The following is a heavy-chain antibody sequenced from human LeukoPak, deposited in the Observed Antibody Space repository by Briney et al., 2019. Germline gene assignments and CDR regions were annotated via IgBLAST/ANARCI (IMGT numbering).Heavy chain of an antibody. D-gene: IGHD6-19*01. CDR2: IYYSGST. J-gene: IGHJ4*02. CDR1: GGSVTSADYY. Sequence: DPSETLSLTCTVSGGSVTSADYYWSWIRQPPGKGLEWIGVIYYSGSTTYNPSLKRRITISLATSKNQFSLNLRSVTAADTAVYYCASFRRRWLAIDYWGQGTLVTVSS. V-gene: IGHV4-61*08. CDR3: ASFRRRWLAIDY.